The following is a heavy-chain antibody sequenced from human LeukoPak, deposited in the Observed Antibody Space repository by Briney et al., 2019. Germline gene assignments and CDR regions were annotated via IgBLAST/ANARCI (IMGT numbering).Heavy chain of an antibody. J-gene: IGHJ6*02. Sequence: PSETLSLTCAVYGGSFSGYYWSWIRQPPGKGLEWIGEINHSGSTNYNPSLTRRVTISVDTSKNQFSQKLSSVTAAAAAVYYWASGYSSGWYSSYYYYGMDFWGQGTTVTVSS. CDR2: INHSGST. D-gene: IGHD6-19*01. CDR3: ASGYSSGWYSSYYYYGMDF. CDR1: GGSFSGYY. V-gene: IGHV4-34*01.